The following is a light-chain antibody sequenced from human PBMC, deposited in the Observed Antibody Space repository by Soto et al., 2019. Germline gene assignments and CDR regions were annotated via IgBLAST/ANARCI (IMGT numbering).Light chain of an antibody. J-gene: IGKJ2*01. CDR1: HSISSY. CDR3: QQYNIWPYT. Sequence: DIHITQSPSSLSSSVLDIFTITCLASHSISSYLNWYQQKPGKAPKLLISAASSLQSGVPSRFSGSGSGTEFTLTISSLQSEDFAVYFCQQYNIWPYTFGQGTKADIK. V-gene: IGKV1-39*01. CDR2: AAS.